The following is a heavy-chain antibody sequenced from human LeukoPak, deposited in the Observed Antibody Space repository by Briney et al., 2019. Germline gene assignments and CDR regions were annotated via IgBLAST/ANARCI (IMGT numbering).Heavy chain of an antibody. Sequence: PGGSLRLSCVASGFTFSSNGMQWVRQAPGKGLEWVAVIWYDGSKKFYADSVKGRFTISRDNTKNTLYLQMSSLRDKDTAVYYCARMSGSHLDSCGQGTLVTVSS. V-gene: IGHV3-33*01. CDR3: ARMSGSHLDS. CDR1: GFTFSSNG. J-gene: IGHJ4*02. D-gene: IGHD1-26*01. CDR2: IWYDGSKK.